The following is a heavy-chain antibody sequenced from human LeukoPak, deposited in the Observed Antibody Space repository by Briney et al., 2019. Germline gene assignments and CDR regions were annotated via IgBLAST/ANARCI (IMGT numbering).Heavy chain of an antibody. V-gene: IGHV4-59*11. Sequence: SETLSLTCAVSTDSFSSHYWSWVRQPPGKGLEWIGYISYIGSTNYNPSLKSRVTISIDTSKNQLSLRLRTVTAAETAVYYCARDLITVTKGFDIWGQGTMVSVSS. CDR1: TDSFSSHY. J-gene: IGHJ3*02. CDR3: ARDLITVTKGFDI. CDR2: ISYIGST. D-gene: IGHD4-17*01.